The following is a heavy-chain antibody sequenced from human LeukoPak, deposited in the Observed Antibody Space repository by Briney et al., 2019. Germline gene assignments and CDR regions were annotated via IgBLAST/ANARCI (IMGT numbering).Heavy chain of an antibody. D-gene: IGHD1-1*01. Sequence: GGSLRFSCAASGFTFSSHWVAWLRQAPGKGLEYVAYINQDGSEIYYVDSVKGRFTVSRDNAKNSLYLQMNSLRAEDTAVYFCARWRTTNWSEFDYWGQGTLVTVSS. CDR2: INQDGSEI. CDR3: ARWRTTNWSEFDY. J-gene: IGHJ4*02. CDR1: GFTFSSHW. V-gene: IGHV3-7*05.